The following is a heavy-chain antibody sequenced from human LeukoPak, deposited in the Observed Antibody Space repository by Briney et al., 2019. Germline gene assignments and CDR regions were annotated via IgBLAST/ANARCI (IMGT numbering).Heavy chain of an antibody. Sequence: GGSLRLSCAASGFTFSSYGMHWVRQAPGKGLEWVAVIWYGGSNKYYADSVKGRFTISRDNSKNTLYLQMNSLRAEDTAVYYCAKDRGIGRNVREFDYWGQGTLVTVSS. J-gene: IGHJ4*02. CDR2: IWYGGSNK. CDR3: AKDRGIGRNVREFDY. V-gene: IGHV3-30*02. CDR1: GFTFSSYG. D-gene: IGHD3-10*01.